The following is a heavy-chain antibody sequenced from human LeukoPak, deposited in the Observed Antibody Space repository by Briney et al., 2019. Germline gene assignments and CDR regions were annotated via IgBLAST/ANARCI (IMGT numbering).Heavy chain of an antibody. V-gene: IGHV1-69*06. Sequence: GASVTVSFKASGGTFSIYAISWVRQAPGQGLEWMGGIILIFGTANYAQKFQGRVTITADKSTSTAYMELSSLRSEDTAVYYCARDPAGIAAAGQSYYYSMDVWGKGTTVTVSS. CDR3: ARDPAGIAAAGQSYYYSMDV. CDR1: GGTFSIYA. D-gene: IGHD6-13*01. J-gene: IGHJ6*03. CDR2: IILIFGTA.